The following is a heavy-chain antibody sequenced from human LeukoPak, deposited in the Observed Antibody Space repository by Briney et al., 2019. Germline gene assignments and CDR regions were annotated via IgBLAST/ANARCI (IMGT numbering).Heavy chain of an antibody. D-gene: IGHD4-23*01. CDR1: EFTFSTYE. CDR3: ARAVAKVQSDAFDV. J-gene: IGHJ3*01. Sequence: GGSLRLSCAASEFTFSTYEMNWLRQAPGKGLEWVSYISGSGSTMYYADSVKGRFTISRDNAKNSLYLQMNSLRAEDTAVYYCARAVAKVQSDAFDVWGHGTMVTVSS. CDR2: ISGSGSTM. V-gene: IGHV3-48*03.